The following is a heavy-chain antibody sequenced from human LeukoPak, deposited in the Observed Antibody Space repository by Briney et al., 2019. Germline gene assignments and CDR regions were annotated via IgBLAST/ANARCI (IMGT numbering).Heavy chain of an antibody. Sequence: GGSLRLSCVASGFTLSGYSMHWVRQAPGEGLEWVSYISSSSGTIHYADSVKGRFTISRDNAKNSLYLQMHSVRAEDTAVYYCTRGDRGYAESLYWGRGTLVTVSS. CDR3: TRGDRGYAESLY. J-gene: IGHJ4*02. CDR2: ISSSSGTI. CDR1: GFTLSGYS. V-gene: IGHV3-48*01. D-gene: IGHD5-12*01.